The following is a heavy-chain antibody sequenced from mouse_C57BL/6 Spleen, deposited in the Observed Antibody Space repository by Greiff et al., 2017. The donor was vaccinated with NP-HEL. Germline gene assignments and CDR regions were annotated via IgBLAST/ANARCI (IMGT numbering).Heavy chain of an antibody. CDR1: GYTFTDYY. Sequence: VQLQQSGPVLVKPGASVKMSCKASGYTFTDYYMNWVKQSHGKSLEWIGVINPYNGGTSYNQKFKGKATLTVDKSSSTAYMALNSLTSEDSAVYYCAREGTGKGDAMDYWGQGTSVTVSS. CDR2: INPYNGGT. J-gene: IGHJ4*01. D-gene: IGHD4-1*01. CDR3: AREGTGKGDAMDY. V-gene: IGHV1-19*01.